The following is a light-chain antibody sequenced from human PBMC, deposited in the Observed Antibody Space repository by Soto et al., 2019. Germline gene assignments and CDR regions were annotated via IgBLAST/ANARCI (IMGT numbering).Light chain of an antibody. CDR2: KAS. Sequence: DIQMTQSPSTLSASVGDRDTITCRASQRISTWLDWYQQKRGKAPKLLIYKASSLESEVPSRFSGSRSGTEFSLTISSLQPDDFATYYCQQYNSYPYTFGQGTKLEIK. J-gene: IGKJ2*01. CDR3: QQYNSYPYT. V-gene: IGKV1-5*03. CDR1: QRISTW.